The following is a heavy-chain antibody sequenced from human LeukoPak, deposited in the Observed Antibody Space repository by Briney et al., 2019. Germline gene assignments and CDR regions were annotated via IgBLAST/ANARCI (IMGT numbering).Heavy chain of an antibody. CDR1: GGSISSYY. J-gene: IGHJ4*02. CDR3: ARDSSGYYRIDY. CDR2: VFHSGST. Sequence: SETLSLTCTVSGGSISSYYWSWIRQPPGKGLEWIGYVFHSGSTNYNPSLKSRVTISVDMSKNQFSLKLTSVTAADTAVYYCARDSSGYYRIDYWGQGTLVTVSS. V-gene: IGHV4-59*08. D-gene: IGHD3-22*01.